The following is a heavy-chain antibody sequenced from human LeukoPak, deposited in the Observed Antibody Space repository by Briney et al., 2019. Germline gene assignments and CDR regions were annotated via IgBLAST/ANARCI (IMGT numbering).Heavy chain of an antibody. CDR3: AARSSGNPYF. J-gene: IGHJ4*02. CDR1: GLTLSNYW. CDR2: IKQDGSEK. V-gene: IGHV3-7*03. D-gene: IGHD1-26*01. Sequence: GGSLRLSCTASGLTLSNYWMIWVRQAPGKGLQWVAKIKQDGSEKYYVDSVKGRFTISRDNAEDSLYLQMNSLRVEDTAVYYCAARSSGNPYFWGQGTLVTVSS.